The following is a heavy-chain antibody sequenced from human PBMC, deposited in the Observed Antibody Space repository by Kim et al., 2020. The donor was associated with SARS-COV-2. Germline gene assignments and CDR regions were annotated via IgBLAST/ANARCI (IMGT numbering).Heavy chain of an antibody. V-gene: IGHV3-11*05. CDR1: GFTFSDYY. CDR3: ARDPRIAVAGTSDY. J-gene: IGHJ4*02. Sequence: GGSLRLSCAASGFTFSDYYMSWIRQAPGKGLEWVSYISSSSSYTNYADSVKGRFTISRDNAKNSLYLQMNSLRAEDTAVYYCARDPRIAVAGTSDYWGQGTLVTVSS. CDR2: ISSSSSYT. D-gene: IGHD6-19*01.